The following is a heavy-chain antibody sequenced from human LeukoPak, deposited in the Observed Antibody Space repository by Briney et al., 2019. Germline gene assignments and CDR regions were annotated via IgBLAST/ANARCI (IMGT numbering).Heavy chain of an antibody. D-gene: IGHD1-1*01. J-gene: IGHJ4*02. CDR2: ISGSGGST. CDR3: ASYGQRRLDY. Sequence: GGSLRLSCAASGFTFSDYRMNWVRQAPGKGLEWVSAISGSGGSTYYADSVKGRFTISRDNSKNTLYLQMNSLRAEDTAVYYCASYGQRRLDYWGQGTLVTVSS. CDR1: GFTFSDYR. V-gene: IGHV3-23*01.